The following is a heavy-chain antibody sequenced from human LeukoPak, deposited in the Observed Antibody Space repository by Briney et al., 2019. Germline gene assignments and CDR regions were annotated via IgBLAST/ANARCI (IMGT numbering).Heavy chain of an antibody. J-gene: IGHJ5*02. CDR3: ARPPTVGASRNWFDP. Sequence: GESLKISCKGSGYSFTTYWIGWVRQMPGKGLEWMGIIYPADSDTRYSPSFQGQVTISADKSISTAYLQRSSLKASDTAMYYCARPPTVGASRNWFDPWGQGTLVTVSS. V-gene: IGHV5-51*01. D-gene: IGHD1-26*01. CDR2: IYPADSDT. CDR1: GYSFTTYW.